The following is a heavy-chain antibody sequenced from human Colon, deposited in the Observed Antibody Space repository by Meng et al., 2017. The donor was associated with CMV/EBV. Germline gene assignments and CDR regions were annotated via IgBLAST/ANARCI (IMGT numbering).Heavy chain of an antibody. CDR2: ISWDGVTT. V-gene: IGHV3-43*01. D-gene: IGHD1-26*01. CDR3: AKDQGSGPVGVTDY. Sequence: FGCTFDDYTRHWVRQAPGKGLEWVSLISWDGVTTEYADSVKGRFTISRDNSKYSLYLQMFSLRTEDTAIYYCAKDQGSGPVGVTDYWGQGTLVTVSS. J-gene: IGHJ4*02. CDR1: GCTFDDYT.